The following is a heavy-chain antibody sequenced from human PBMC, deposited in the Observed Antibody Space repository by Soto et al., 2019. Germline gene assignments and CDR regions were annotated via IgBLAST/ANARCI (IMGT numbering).Heavy chain of an antibody. D-gene: IGHD3-3*01. V-gene: IGHV3-23*01. J-gene: IGHJ5*02. CDR1: GFTFSSYA. CDR2: ISGSGGSA. Sequence: GGSLRLSCAASGFTFSSYAMSWVRQAPGKGLEWVSAISGSGGSAYYADSVKGRFTISRDNSKNTLYLQMNSLRAEDTAVYYCAKDGRTIFGVVIIAWFDPWGQGTLVTVSS. CDR3: AKDGRTIFGVVIIAWFDP.